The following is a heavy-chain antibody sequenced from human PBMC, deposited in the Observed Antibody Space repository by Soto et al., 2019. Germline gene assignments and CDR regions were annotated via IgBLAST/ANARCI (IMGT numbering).Heavy chain of an antibody. CDR3: ARYDSSGYYPTFDY. V-gene: IGHV4-34*01. CDR1: GGSFSGYY. CDR2: INHSGST. J-gene: IGHJ4*02. D-gene: IGHD3-22*01. Sequence: PSETLSLTCADYGGSFSGYYWSWIRQPPGKGLEWIGEINHSGSTNYNPSLKSRVTISVDTSKNQFSLKLSSVTAADTAVYYCARYDSSGYYPTFDYWGQGTLVTVSS.